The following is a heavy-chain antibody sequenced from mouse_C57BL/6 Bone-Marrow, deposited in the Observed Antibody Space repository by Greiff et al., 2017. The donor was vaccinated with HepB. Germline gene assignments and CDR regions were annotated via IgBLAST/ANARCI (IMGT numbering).Heavy chain of an antibody. V-gene: IGHV7-1*01. D-gene: IGHD2-3*01. CDR2: SRNKANDYTT. CDR3: ARDADGFTGGFAY. J-gene: IGHJ3*01. Sequence: EVMLVESGGGLVQSGRSLRLSCATSGFTFSDFYMEWVRQAPGKGLEWIAASRNKANDYTTEYSASVKGRFIVSRDTSQSILYLQMNALRAEDTAIYDCARDADGFTGGFAYWGQGTLVTVSA. CDR1: GFTFSDFY.